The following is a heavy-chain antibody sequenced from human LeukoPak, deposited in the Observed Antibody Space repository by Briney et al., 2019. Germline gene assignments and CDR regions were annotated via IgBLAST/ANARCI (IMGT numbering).Heavy chain of an antibody. Sequence: GGSLRLSCAASGFSFSSYAMTCVRQAPGKGLEWVSGISGSGGITHYADSVKGRFTISRDNSKNTLLLQMYSLRSDDTAVYYCAKIRTSGWYWFDSWGQGTLVTVSS. J-gene: IGHJ5*01. CDR3: AKIRTSGWYWFDS. D-gene: IGHD6-19*01. V-gene: IGHV3-23*01. CDR2: ISGSGGIT. CDR1: GFSFSSYA.